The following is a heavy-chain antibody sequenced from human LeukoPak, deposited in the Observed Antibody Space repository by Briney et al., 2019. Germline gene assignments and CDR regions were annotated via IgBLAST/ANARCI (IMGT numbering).Heavy chain of an antibody. Sequence: PSETLSLTCAVSGGSISNGGYSWSWIRQPPGKGLEWIGYIYHSGSTYYNPSLKSRVTISVDRSKNQFSLKLSSVTAADTAVYYCARGYGDTIDYWGQGTLVTVSS. CDR2: IYHSGST. D-gene: IGHD4-17*01. V-gene: IGHV4-30-2*01. CDR3: ARGYGDTIDY. J-gene: IGHJ4*02. CDR1: GGSISNGGYS.